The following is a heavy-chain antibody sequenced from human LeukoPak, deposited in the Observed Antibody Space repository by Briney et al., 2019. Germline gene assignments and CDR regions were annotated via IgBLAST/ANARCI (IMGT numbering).Heavy chain of an antibody. CDR3: ARHDYCSGGSCYSGSFDY. CDR2: IYPGDSDT. D-gene: IGHD2-15*01. CDR1: GYSFTSYW. V-gene: IGHV5-51*01. Sequence: ESLQISCKGSGYSFTSYWIGWVRQLPGKGLEWMGIIYPGDSDTRYSPSFQGQVTISADKSISTAYLQWSSLKASDTAMYYCARHDYCSGGSCYSGSFDYWGQGTLVTVSS. J-gene: IGHJ4*02.